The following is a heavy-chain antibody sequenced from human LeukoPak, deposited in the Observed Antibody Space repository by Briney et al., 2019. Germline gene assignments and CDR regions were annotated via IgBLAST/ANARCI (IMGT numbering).Heavy chain of an antibody. CDR1: GFTFSSYW. Sequence: GGSLRLSCAASGFTFSSYWMSWVRQAPGKGLEWVANIKQDGSEKYYVDSVKGRFTISRDNAKNSLYLQMNSLIAEDTAVYYCAREGYYDTNAFDIWGPGTMVTVSS. CDR3: AREGYYDTNAFDI. J-gene: IGHJ3*02. CDR2: IKQDGSEK. V-gene: IGHV3-7*01. D-gene: IGHD3-22*01.